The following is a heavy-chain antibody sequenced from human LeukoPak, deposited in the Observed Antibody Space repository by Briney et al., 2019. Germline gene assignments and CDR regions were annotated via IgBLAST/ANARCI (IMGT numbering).Heavy chain of an antibody. V-gene: IGHV3-7*01. D-gene: IGHD1-1*01. CDR2: IKRDGSQK. CDR3: ARLGLEVGGPNWFDP. Sequence: GSLRLSCAAPGFSFSSNWMGWVRQAPGKGLEWVAHIKRDGSQKYYLDSVKGRFTISRDNAKNSLYLQMNSLRVEDTAVYYCARLGLEVGGPNWFDPWGQGTLVTVSP. J-gene: IGHJ5*02. CDR1: GFSFSSNW.